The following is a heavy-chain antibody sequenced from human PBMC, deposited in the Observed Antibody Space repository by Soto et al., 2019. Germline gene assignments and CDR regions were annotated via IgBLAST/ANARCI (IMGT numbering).Heavy chain of an antibody. CDR2: INHSGST. V-gene: IGHV4-34*01. D-gene: IGHD3-16*01. CDR1: GGSFSGYY. CDR3: ARGGGQGAYYDYVWGSATSP. J-gene: IGHJ5*02. Sequence: SETLSLTCAVYGGSFSGYYWSWIRQPPGKGLEWIGEINHSGSTNYNPSLKSRVTISVDTSKNQFSLKLSSVTAADTAVYYCARGGGQGAYYDYVWGSATSPWGQGTLVTVSS.